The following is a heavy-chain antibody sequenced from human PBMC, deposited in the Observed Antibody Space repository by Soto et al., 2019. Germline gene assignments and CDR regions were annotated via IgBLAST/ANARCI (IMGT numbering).Heavy chain of an antibody. D-gene: IGHD2-2*01. CDR3: ARIPHSTASYYDYNFGMDV. Sequence: GESLKIPCNSSGYSFPSEWIGWVRQMPGKGLGWMGSIYPADSDTRYSPAFQGQVTISADKSIRTAYLQWNSLKASDTAMYYCARIPHSTASYYDYNFGMDVWGQGTTVTVSS. J-gene: IGHJ6*02. V-gene: IGHV5-51*01. CDR1: GYSFPSEW. CDR2: IYPADSDT.